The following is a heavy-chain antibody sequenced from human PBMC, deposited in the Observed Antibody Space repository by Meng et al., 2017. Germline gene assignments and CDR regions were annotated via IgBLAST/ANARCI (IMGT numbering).Heavy chain of an antibody. CDR1: GFTFSSYE. D-gene: IGHD4-11*01. J-gene: IGHJ4*02. Sequence: GESLKISCAASGFTFSSYEMNWVRQAPGKGLEWVSYISSSGSTIYYADSVKGRFTISRDNATNSLYLQMNSLRAEDTAVDYCARVRSGYSNHAGYFDYWGQGTLVTVSS. CDR3: ARVRSGYSNHAGYFDY. V-gene: IGHV3-48*03. CDR2: ISSSGSTI.